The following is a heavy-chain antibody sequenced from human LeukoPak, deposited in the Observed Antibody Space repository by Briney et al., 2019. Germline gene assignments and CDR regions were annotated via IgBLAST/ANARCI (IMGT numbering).Heavy chain of an antibody. CDR2: IRYDGSNK. CDR1: GFTFSSYG. V-gene: IGHV3-30*02. D-gene: IGHD3-10*01. J-gene: IGHJ4*02. Sequence: PAGGSLRLSCAASGFTFSSYGMHWVRQAPGKGLEWVAFIRYDGSNKYYADSVKGRFTISRDNSKNTLYLQMNSLRAEDTAVHYCAKVPSGVRGVTCYWGQGTLVTVSS. CDR3: AKVPSGVRGVTCY.